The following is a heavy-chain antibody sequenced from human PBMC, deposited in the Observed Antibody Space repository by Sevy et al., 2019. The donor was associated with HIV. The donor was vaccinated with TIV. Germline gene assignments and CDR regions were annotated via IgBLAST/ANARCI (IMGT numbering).Heavy chain of an antibody. CDR3: ARAGFAVAGPFDY. Sequence: SQILSLTCAISGDSVSSNTAAWNWIRQSPSRGLEWLGRTYYRSKWYNEYADSVKSRITFNADTSKNHFSLQLSSVTPEDTALYYCARAGFAVAGPFDYWGQGTQVTVSS. D-gene: IGHD6-19*01. CDR1: GDSVSSNTAA. J-gene: IGHJ4*02. V-gene: IGHV6-1*01. CDR2: TYYRSKWYN.